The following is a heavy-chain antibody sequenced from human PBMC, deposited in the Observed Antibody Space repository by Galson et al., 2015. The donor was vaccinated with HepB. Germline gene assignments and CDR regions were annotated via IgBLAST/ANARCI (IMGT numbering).Heavy chain of an antibody. CDR2: ISGSSSYI. J-gene: IGHJ4*02. D-gene: IGHD7-27*01. V-gene: IGHV3-21*01. Sequence: SLRLSCAASGFTFSNYNMIWVRQAPGKGLEWVSSISGSSSYIFYADSVRGRFTISRDNAKNSLYLHMNSLRAEDTAVYYCARDPPLGTPFDYWGQGTLVTVPS. CDR3: ARDPPLGTPFDY. CDR1: GFTFSNYN.